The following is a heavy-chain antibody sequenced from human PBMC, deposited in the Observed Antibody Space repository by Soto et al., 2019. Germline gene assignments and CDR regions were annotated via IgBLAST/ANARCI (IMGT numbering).Heavy chain of an antibody. CDR1: GGSFSGYY. D-gene: IGHD2-15*01. Sequence: QVQLQQWGAGLLKPSGTLSLTCAVYGGSFSGYYWSWIRQPPGKGLEWIGEINHSGSTNYNPSLKSRVTISVDTSKNQFSLKLSSVTAADTAVYYCARGKGVAATTAFDIWGQGTMVTVSS. J-gene: IGHJ3*02. CDR2: INHSGST. V-gene: IGHV4-34*01. CDR3: ARGKGVAATTAFDI.